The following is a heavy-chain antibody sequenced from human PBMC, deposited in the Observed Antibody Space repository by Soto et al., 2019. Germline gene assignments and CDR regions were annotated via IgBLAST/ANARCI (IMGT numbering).Heavy chain of an antibody. J-gene: IGHJ4*02. V-gene: IGHV3-23*01. CDR1: GFTFSSYA. CDR3: AKDSRVTMVRGVIIPPGY. D-gene: IGHD3-10*01. CDR2: ISGSDGST. Sequence: EVQLLESGGGLVQPGGSLTLSWVASGFTFSSYAMSWVRQAPGKGLEWVSAISGSDGSTYYADSVKGRFTISRDNSKNTLYLQMNSLRAEDTAVYYCAKDSRVTMVRGVIIPPGYWGQGTLVTVSS.